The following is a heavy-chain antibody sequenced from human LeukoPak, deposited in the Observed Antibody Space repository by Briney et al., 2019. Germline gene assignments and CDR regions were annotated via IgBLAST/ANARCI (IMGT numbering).Heavy chain of an antibody. CDR2: IYTSGST. J-gene: IGHJ5*02. V-gene: IGHV4-4*07. CDR1: GGSISSYY. D-gene: IGHD3-3*01. Sequence: PSETLSLTCTVSGGSISSYYWSWIRQPAGKGLEWIGRIYTSGSTNYNPSLKSRVTMSVDTSKNQFSLKLSSVTAADTAVYYCARVLHDFWSGLDWFDPWGQGTLVTVSS. CDR3: ARVLHDFWSGLDWFDP.